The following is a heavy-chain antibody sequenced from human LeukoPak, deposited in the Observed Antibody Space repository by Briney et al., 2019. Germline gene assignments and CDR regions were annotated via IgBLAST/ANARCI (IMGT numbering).Heavy chain of an antibody. CDR1: GYTFTSYD. V-gene: IGHV1-8*03. CDR2: MNPNSGNT. Sequence: ASVTVSCKASGYTFTSYDINWVRQATGQGLEWMGWMNPNSGNTGYAQKFQGRVTITRNTSISTAYMELSRLRSDDTAVYYCARVRSYPDYWGQGTLVTVSS. CDR3: ARVRSYPDY. J-gene: IGHJ4*02. D-gene: IGHD1-26*01.